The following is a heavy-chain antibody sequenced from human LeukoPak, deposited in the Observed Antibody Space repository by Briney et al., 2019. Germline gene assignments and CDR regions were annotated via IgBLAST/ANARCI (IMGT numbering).Heavy chain of an antibody. CDR2: ISSSSSYI. CDR3: ARARSSWGGSLDY. J-gene: IGHJ4*02. D-gene: IGHD6-13*01. Sequence: GGSLRLSCAASGFTFSSYSMNWVRQAPGKGLEWVSSISSSSSYIYYADPVKGRFTISRDNAKNSLYLQMNSLRAEDTAVYYCARARSSWGGSLDYWGQGTLVTVSS. CDR1: GFTFSSYS. V-gene: IGHV3-21*01.